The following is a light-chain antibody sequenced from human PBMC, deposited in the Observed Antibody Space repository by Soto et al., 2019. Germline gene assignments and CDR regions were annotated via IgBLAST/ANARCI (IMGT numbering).Light chain of an antibody. CDR3: QHYGGSFI. CDR1: QSINSKS. Sequence: EIVLTQSPGTLSLSPGEGATVSCRVSQSINSKSLVWYQRKFGQAPRLLIYNTSTRATGIPDRFSGSGSGTDFTLSISGLEPEGFAVYYCQHYGGSFIFGPGTKVDIK. V-gene: IGKV3-20*01. J-gene: IGKJ3*01. CDR2: NTS.